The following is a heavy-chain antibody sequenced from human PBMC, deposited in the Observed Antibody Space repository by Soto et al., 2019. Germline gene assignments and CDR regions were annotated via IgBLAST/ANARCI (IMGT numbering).Heavy chain of an antibody. CDR3: TADGRRTEGGGFDP. J-gene: IGHJ5*02. V-gene: IGHV3-15*01. D-gene: IGHD3-16*01. Sequence: EVQLVESGGGLVKPGGSLRLSCAASGFTFSKAWMSWVRQAPGKGPEWVGRVKSKTDGETIGYATPVRGRFTISRDDSKNMLYLQMNSLQTEDPALYYCTADGRRTEGGGFDPWGQGTLVTVSS. CDR1: GFTFSKAW. CDR2: VKSKTDGETI.